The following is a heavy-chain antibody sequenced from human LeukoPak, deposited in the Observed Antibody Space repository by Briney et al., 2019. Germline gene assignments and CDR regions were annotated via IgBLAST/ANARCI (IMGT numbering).Heavy chain of an antibody. V-gene: IGHV1-2*02. CDR1: GYTFTGYY. Sequence: ASVKVSCKASGYTFTGYYMHWVRQAPGQGLEWMGWINPNSGGTNYAQKSQGRVTMTRDTSISTAYMELSRLRSDDTAVFYCASVVGATEDAFDIWGQGTMATVSS. CDR2: INPNSGGT. CDR3: ASVVGATEDAFDI. D-gene: IGHD1-26*01. J-gene: IGHJ3*02.